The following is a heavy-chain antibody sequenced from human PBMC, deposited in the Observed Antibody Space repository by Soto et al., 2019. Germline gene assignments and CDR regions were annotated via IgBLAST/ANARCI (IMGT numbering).Heavy chain of an antibody. CDR2: INAGNGNT. V-gene: IGHV1-3*01. D-gene: IGHD1-20*01. Sequence: QVQLVQSGAEVKKPGASVKVSCKASGYTFTRYSMHWVRQAPGQRLEWPGWINAGNGNTKYSQEFQGRVTISRDTAANTGYKELSSLKSEDTAVYYCARISGTGGVYYYGMDVWGQGTTVIVSS. CDR3: ARISGTGGVYYYGMDV. CDR1: GYTFTRYS. J-gene: IGHJ6*02.